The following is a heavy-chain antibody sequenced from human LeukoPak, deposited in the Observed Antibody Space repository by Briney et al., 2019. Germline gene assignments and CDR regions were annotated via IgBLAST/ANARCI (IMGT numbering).Heavy chain of an antibody. Sequence: PGGSLRLSCAASGFTFSSYAMSWVRQAPGKGLEWVSGILDSGYSTYYANSVKGRFTISRDNSNNTLYLQMNSLRAEDTAVCYCAKLGGHPLHNYYVGVWGKGTTVAVSS. J-gene: IGHJ6*03. D-gene: IGHD3-16*01. V-gene: IGHV3-23*01. CDR1: GFTFSSYA. CDR3: AKLGGHPLHNYYVGV. CDR2: ILDSGYST.